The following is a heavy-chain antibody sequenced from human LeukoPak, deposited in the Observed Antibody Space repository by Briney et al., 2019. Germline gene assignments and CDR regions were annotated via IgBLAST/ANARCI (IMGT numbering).Heavy chain of an antibody. CDR1: GFTFSSYG. V-gene: IGHV3-30*02. CDR2: IRYDGSNK. D-gene: IGHD3-22*01. Sequence: GGSLRLSCAASGFTFSSYGMHWVRQAPGKGLEWVAFIRYDGSNKYYADSVKGRFTIDRDNSKNTVYLQMNSLRPDDTAIYFCARQESRNYYYEGLDYWGQGNLVTVSS. CDR3: ARQESRNYYYEGLDY. J-gene: IGHJ4*02.